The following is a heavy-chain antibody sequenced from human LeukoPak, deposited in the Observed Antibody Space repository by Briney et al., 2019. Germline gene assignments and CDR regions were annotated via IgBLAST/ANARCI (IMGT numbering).Heavy chain of an antibody. D-gene: IGHD3-22*01. CDR1: GGSISSSSYY. Sequence: MPSETLSLTCTVSGGSISSSSYYWGWIRQPPGKGLEWIGSIYYSGSTYYNPSLKSRVTISVDTSKNQFSLKLSSVTAADTAVYYCARGYDGSGYYYRNWYFDLWGRGTLVTVSS. V-gene: IGHV4-39*07. CDR3: ARGYDGSGYYYRNWYFDL. CDR2: IYYSGST. J-gene: IGHJ2*01.